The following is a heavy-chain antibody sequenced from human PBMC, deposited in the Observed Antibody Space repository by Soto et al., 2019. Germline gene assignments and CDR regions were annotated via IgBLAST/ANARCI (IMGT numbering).Heavy chain of an antibody. CDR1: GFTFDDSA. J-gene: IGHJ4*02. V-gene: IGHV3-43D*03. Sequence: GGSLRLSCAASGFTFDDSAMHWVRQAPGKGLEWVSLISWDGGSTYYADSVTGRFTISRDNSKNSLYLQMNSLRAEDTALYYCAKVEVERDGYNYYFDYWGQGTLVTVSS. D-gene: IGHD5-12*01. CDR3: AKVEVERDGYNYYFDY. CDR2: ISWDGGST.